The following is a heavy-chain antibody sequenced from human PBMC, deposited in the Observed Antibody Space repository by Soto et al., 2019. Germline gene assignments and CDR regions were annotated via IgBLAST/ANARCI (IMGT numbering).Heavy chain of an antibody. D-gene: IGHD3-3*01. CDR2: ITASGGYT. V-gene: IGHV3-23*01. Sequence: GGSLRLSCAASGFTFSSHGMSWVRQAPGKGLEWVSSITASGGYTFSADSVKGRFTISRDTSKNTLYLQMNSLRAEDTAVYYCARRVRSGSYYFDCWGQGALVTVSS. CDR3: ARRVRSGSYYFDC. J-gene: IGHJ4*02. CDR1: GFTFSSHG.